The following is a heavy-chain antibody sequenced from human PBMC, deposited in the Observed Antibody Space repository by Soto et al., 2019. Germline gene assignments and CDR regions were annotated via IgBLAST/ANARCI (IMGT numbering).Heavy chain of an antibody. V-gene: IGHV3-23*01. CDR3: AKPLGWNEDPASDSYGMDV. J-gene: IGHJ6*02. CDR2: ISGSGGST. D-gene: IGHD1-1*01. Sequence: PGGSLILPWAASGFPFSSYAMSWVRPAPGKGLAWVSAISGSGGSTYYADTVKGRFTISRDNSKNTLYLQMNSLRAEDTAVYYCAKPLGWNEDPASDSYGMDVWGQGTTVTVSS. CDR1: GFPFSSYA.